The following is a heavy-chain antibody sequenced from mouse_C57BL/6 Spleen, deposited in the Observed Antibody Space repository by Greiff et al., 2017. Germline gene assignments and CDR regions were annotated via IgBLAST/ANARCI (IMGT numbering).Heavy chain of an antibody. Sequence: VQLKESGPELVKPGASVKIPCKASGYTFTDYNMDWVKQSHGKSLEWIGDINPNNGGTIYNQKFKGKATLTVDKSSSTAYMELRSLTSEDTAVYYCARSGIYYGNYGYFDVWGTGTTVTVSS. D-gene: IGHD2-1*01. CDR2: INPNNGGT. J-gene: IGHJ1*03. CDR3: ARSGIYYGNYGYFDV. V-gene: IGHV1-18*01. CDR1: GYTFTDYN.